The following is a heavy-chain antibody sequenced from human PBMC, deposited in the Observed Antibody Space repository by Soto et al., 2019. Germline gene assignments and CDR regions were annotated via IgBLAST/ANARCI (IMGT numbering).Heavy chain of an antibody. CDR3: ARAHGVCGSVNCYPHGFSP. CDR2: ITAGGFGT. CDR1: GFTFSTYA. Sequence: QLLESGGGLVQPGGSLRLSCAASGFTFSTYAMNWVRQAPGKGLEWVSAITAGGFGTYYTDSVKGRFTVSRDDSKNTVYLQMNSLRAEDTAIYTGARAHGVCGSVNCYPHGFSPRGQGTLV. D-gene: IGHD2-21*01. V-gene: IGHV3-23*01. J-gene: IGHJ5*02.